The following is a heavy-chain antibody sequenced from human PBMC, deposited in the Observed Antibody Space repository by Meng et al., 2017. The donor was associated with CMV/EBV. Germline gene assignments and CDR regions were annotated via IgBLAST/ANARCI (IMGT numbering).Heavy chain of an antibody. CDR2: IYSGVSST. CDR1: GFTFSSNA. CDR3: ARDYDGSGEGYYYGMDV. J-gene: IGHJ6*02. D-gene: IGHD3-10*01. Sequence: GGSLRLSCAASGFTFSSNAMSWVRQAPGKGLEWVSVIYSGVSSTYYADSVKGRFTIFRDNAKNSLYLQMNSLMAEDTAVYYCARDYDGSGEGYYYGMDVWGQGTTVTVS. V-gene: IGHV3-23*03.